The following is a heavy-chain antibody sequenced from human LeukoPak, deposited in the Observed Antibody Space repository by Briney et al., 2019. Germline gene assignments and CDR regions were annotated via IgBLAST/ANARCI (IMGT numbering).Heavy chain of an antibody. CDR3: ARVYYDSSGYLDY. Sequence: ASVKVSCKASGYTFTGYYMHWVRQAPGQGLEWMGWINPNSGGTNYAQKFQGRVTMTRDTSISTAYMELSRLRSDDTAVYYCARVYYDSSGYLDYWGQGTLVTV. CDR1: GYTFTGYY. V-gene: IGHV1-2*02. J-gene: IGHJ4*02. D-gene: IGHD3-22*01. CDR2: INPNSGGT.